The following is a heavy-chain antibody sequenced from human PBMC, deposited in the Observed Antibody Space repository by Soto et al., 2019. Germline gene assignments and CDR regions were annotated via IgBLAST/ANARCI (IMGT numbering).Heavy chain of an antibody. CDR1: SGPDRSHN. Sequence: QVQLQQSGPRLVKPSETLSLTCTVSSGPDRSHNWGWIRQPPGRGLEWIGYVYYTGDTAYNPSLRGRVTISAHTSTNAISLTLTSVTAPATAVYYSVSQGIASLPGLVDVWGHGPTVSVSS. CDR2: VYYTGDT. CDR3: VSQGIASLPGLVDV. J-gene: IGHJ6*02. V-gene: IGHV4-59*08.